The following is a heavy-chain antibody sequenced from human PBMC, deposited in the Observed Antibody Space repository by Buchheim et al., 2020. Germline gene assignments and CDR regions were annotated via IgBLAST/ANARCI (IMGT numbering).Heavy chain of an antibody. V-gene: IGHV3-23*01. J-gene: IGHJ2*01. CDR1: GLTLSSYA. Sequence: EVQLLESGGGLVQPGGSLRLACAVSGLTLSSYAMSWVRQAPGKGLEWVAVISGSGGSTDDADSVKGRLTISRDNSKNTLYLQMSSLRAEDTAIYYCAKGGLYRHFDLWGRGSL. CDR3: AKGGLYRHFDL. CDR2: ISGSGGST.